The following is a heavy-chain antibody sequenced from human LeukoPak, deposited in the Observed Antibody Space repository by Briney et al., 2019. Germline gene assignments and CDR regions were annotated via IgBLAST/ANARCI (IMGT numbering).Heavy chain of an antibody. CDR3: ARKGISAMAGAFDI. J-gene: IGHJ3*02. V-gene: IGHV4-4*07. D-gene: IGHD5-18*01. Sequence: PSETLSLTCTVSGGSISSFYWSWIRQPAGKGLEWIGRIYTSGSTNYNPSLKSRVTMSVDTSKNQFSLKLNSMTAADTAVYYCARKGISAMAGAFDIWGQGTMVTVSS. CDR1: GGSISSFY. CDR2: IYTSGST.